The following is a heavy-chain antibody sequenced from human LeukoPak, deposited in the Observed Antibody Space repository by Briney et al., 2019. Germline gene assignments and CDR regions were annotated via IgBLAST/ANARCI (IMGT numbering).Heavy chain of an antibody. V-gene: IGHV3-30*03. CDR3: ARSLPYGTTWYGRSDF. D-gene: IGHD6-13*01. Sequence: GGSLRLSCAASGFTFGSYGMHWVRQAPGKGLEWVAVISYDGSNKYCADSVKGRFTISRDNSKNTLYLQMNSLRAEDTAFYYCARSLPYGTTWYGRSDFWGQGTLVTVSS. CDR2: ISYDGSNK. CDR1: GFTFGSYG. J-gene: IGHJ4*02.